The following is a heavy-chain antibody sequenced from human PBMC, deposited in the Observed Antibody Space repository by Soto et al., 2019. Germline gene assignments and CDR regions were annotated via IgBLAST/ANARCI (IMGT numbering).Heavy chain of an antibody. CDR3: ARVMVVTHFDY. CDR2: INAGNGKT. CDR1: VYTFTSYA. D-gene: IGHD2-15*01. V-gene: IGHV1-3*05. J-gene: IGHJ4*02. Sequence: QVQLEQSGAEEKKPGASVKVTFKASVYTFTSYAMHWVRQAPGQRLEWMGWINAGNGKTKYSQKFQGRVTITRDTSASTAYMELSSLRAEDTAVYYCARVMVVTHFDYWGQGTLVTVSS.